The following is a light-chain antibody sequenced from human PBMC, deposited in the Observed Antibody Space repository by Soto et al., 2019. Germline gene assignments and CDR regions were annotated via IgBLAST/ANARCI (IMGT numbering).Light chain of an antibody. Sequence: QSALTQPPSVSGSPGQSVTISCTGTSSDVGSYNRVSWYQQPPVTAPKLMIYEVSNRPSGVPDRFSGSRSGASASLAISGLRSEDEADYHCAAWDDSLNGPVFGGGTKVTVL. CDR1: SSDVGSYNR. CDR2: EVS. V-gene: IGLV2-18*01. J-gene: IGLJ3*02. CDR3: AAWDDSLNGPV.